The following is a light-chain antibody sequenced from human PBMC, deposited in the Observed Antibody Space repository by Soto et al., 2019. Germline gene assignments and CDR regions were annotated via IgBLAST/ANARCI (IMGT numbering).Light chain of an antibody. V-gene: IGKV3-20*01. CDR2: DTS. CDR1: QSVSNVY. J-gene: IGKJ2*01. CDR3: QQSGSSPRT. Sequence: EIVLTQSPGTLSLSPGERATLSCRASQSVSNVYLAWYQQKPGQAPRLLIYDTSNRATGIPDRFSDSGSGTDFTLTISSLEPEDFAVYYCQQSGSSPRTFGQGTKLEIK.